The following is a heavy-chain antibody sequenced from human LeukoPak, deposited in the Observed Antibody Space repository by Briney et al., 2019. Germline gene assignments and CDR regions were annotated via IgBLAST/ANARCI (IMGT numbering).Heavy chain of an antibody. CDR2: INHSGRA. D-gene: IGHD3-22*01. CDR1: CGSFRGY. V-gene: IGHV4-34*01. Sequence: SETLSLTCAVYCGSFRGYWSWIRQPPGKGLEWIGEINHSGRAKYISSLKSRVTISVDTSKNQFSLDLSSVTADDTAVYYCARGRHDYDRGGYYYGGVYYFDSWGQGTLVTVSS. J-gene: IGHJ4*02. CDR3: ARGRHDYDRGGYYYGGVYYFDS.